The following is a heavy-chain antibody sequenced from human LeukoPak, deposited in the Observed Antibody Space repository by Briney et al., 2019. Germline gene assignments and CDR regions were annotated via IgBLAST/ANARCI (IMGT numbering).Heavy chain of an antibody. CDR3: ARDYDYVWGSHRYPAPFDY. J-gene: IGHJ4*02. Sequence: ASVKVSCKASGYTFTGYYMHWVRQAPGQGLEWMGWINPNSGGTNYAQKFQGRVTMTRDTSISTAYMELSRLRSDDTAVYYCARDYDYVWGSHRYPAPFDYWGQGTLVTVSS. V-gene: IGHV1-2*02. D-gene: IGHD3-16*02. CDR1: GYTFTGYY. CDR2: INPNSGGT.